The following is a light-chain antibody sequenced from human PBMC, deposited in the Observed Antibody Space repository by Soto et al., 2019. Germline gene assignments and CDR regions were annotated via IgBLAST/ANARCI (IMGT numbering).Light chain of an antibody. CDR2: TAS. CDR1: QSISSSF. Sequence: DIQVTQSPSSLSASVGDRVTITCRASQSISSSFLNWYQQKPGKAPNLLMYTASNLQSGVPSRFSGSGSGTDFTLTISSLQPEDFATYYCQQSYSTPISFGQGTRLEIK. CDR3: QQSYSTPIS. V-gene: IGKV1-39*01. J-gene: IGKJ5*01.